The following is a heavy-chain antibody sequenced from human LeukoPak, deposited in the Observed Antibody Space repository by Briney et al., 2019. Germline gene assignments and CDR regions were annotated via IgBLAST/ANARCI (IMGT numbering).Heavy chain of an antibody. Sequence: GASVKVSCKAFGYTFTGYWMHWVRQAPGQGPEWMGVISPSGGSTIYAQKFKGRVTLTRDMSTSTDYLELSSLRSEDTAVYYCARDLTGRLNWFDPWGQGTLVTVSS. CDR3: ARDLTGRLNWFDP. V-gene: IGHV1-46*01. CDR1: GYTFTGYW. CDR2: ISPSGGST. D-gene: IGHD1-20*01. J-gene: IGHJ5*02.